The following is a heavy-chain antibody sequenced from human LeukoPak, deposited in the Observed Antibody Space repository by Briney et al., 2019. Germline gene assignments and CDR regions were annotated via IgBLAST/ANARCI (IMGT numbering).Heavy chain of an antibody. CDR2: ISGSGGST. CDR1: GFTFSSYA. CDR3: AKVRFSNWNYIRNYFDY. Sequence: PGGSLRLSCAASGFTFSSYAMSWVRQAPGKGLEWVSAISGSGGSTYYADSVKGRFTISRDNSKNTLYLQMNSLRAEDTAVYYCAKVRFSNWNYIRNYFDYWGQGTLVTVSS. V-gene: IGHV3-23*01. D-gene: IGHD1-7*01. J-gene: IGHJ4*02.